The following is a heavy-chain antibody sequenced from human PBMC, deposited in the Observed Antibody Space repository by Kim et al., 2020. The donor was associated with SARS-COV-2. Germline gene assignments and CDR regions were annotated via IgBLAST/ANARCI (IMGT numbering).Heavy chain of an antibody. V-gene: IGHV4-39*02. CDR3: GRLFSWAVGATEYFDS. D-gene: IGHD1-26*01. CDR2: IYYTGTT. CDR1: GGSITSSSKYS. J-gene: IGHJ4*02. Sequence: SETLSLTCSVSGGSITSSSKYSWGWVRQPPGKALEWIGSIYYTGTTYYNPSLKSRLTISVDTSKNHFSLRLKSVTAADTAVYYCGRLFSWAVGATEYFDSWGQGTLVTVSS.